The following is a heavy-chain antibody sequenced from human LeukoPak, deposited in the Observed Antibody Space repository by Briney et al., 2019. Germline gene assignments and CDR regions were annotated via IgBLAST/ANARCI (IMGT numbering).Heavy chain of an antibody. CDR2: MYYSGST. J-gene: IGHJ4*02. CDR1: GGSISSSSYY. V-gene: IGHV4-39*07. Sequence: PSETLSLTCTVSGGSISSSSYYWGWIRQPPGKGLEWIGSMYYSGSTYYNLSLKSRVTISVDTSKNQFSLKLRSVTAADTAVYYCARETRITMDRGHDYWGQGTLVTVSS. CDR3: ARETRITMDRGHDY. D-gene: IGHD3-10*01.